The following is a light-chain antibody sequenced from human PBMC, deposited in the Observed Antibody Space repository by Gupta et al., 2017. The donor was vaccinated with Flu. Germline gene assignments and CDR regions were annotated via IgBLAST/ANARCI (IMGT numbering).Light chain of an antibody. CDR1: QSLLHSNGYNY. J-gene: IGKJ5*01. V-gene: IGKV2-28*01. CDR2: LGS. Sequence: DIVMTQSPLSLPVTPGEQASISCRSSQSLLHSNGYNYLDWYLQKPGQSPQLLIYLGSNRASGVPDRFSGSGSGTDFTLKISRVEAEDVGVYYCMQARQTPPTFGQGTRLEIK. CDR3: MQARQTPPT.